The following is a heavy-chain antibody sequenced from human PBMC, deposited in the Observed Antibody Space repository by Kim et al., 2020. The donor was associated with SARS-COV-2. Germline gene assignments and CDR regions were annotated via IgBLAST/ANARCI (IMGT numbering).Heavy chain of an antibody. Sequence: TSAASVKGRFTSSRDNAKTTLDLQMNSLGGEDTAVYYCARGEISYGMDVWGQGTTVTVSS. V-gene: IGHV3-74*03. J-gene: IGHJ6*02. D-gene: IGHD1-26*01. CDR3: ARGEISYGMDV.